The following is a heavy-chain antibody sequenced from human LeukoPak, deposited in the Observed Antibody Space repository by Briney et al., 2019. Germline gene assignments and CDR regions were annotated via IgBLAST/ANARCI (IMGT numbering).Heavy chain of an antibody. D-gene: IGHD2-15*01. CDR1: GGSISTYY. Sequence: PSETLSLTCTVSGGSISTYYWSWIRQPPGKGLEWIGYIYYSGSTDSNPSLKSRVTISVDTSKNQISLKLSSVTAADTAAYYCARTYCRGGSCHFDYWGQGTLVTVSS. CDR2: IYYSGST. CDR3: ARTYCRGGSCHFDY. J-gene: IGHJ4*02. V-gene: IGHV4-59*08.